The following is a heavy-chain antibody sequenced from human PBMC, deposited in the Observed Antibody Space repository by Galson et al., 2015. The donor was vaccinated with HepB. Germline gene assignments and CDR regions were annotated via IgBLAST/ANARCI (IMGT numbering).Heavy chain of an antibody. Sequence: SLRLSCATSGFTFSMYAMCWVRLTPGKGLEWVSHISGRGITTYYADSVKGRFTTSRDNAKNTVYLQMTNLRVEDTAIYFCARGPFLLPTEYFDYWGQGTQVTVAS. D-gene: IGHD2/OR15-2a*01. CDR2: ISGRGITT. J-gene: IGHJ4*02. CDR1: GFTFSMYA. CDR3: ARGPFLLPTEYFDY. V-gene: IGHV3-23*01.